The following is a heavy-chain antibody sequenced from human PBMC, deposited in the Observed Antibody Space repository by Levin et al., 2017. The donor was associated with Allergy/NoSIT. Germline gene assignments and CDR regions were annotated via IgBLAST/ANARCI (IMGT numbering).Heavy chain of an antibody. D-gene: IGHD6-19*01. CDR2: IFKNGST. CDR3: ARDAILAVSGDVDYYYGMDV. J-gene: IGHJ6*02. CDR1: GGSISYFY. Sequence: PSETLSLSCTVSGGSISYFYWNWIRQSPGKGLEWIGYIFKNGSTNYNPSLKSRVTMSVDTSKNLLSLKLRSVTAADTAVSYCARDAILAVSGDVDYYYGMDVWGQGTTVTVSS. V-gene: IGHV4-59*01.